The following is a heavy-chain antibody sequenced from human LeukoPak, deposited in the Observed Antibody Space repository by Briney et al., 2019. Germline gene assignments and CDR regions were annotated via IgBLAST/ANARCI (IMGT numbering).Heavy chain of an antibody. J-gene: IGHJ4*02. CDR3: ARGMGITMIDY. V-gene: IGHV3-23*01. D-gene: IGHD3-22*01. Sequence: PGGSLRLSCAASGFTFNNYAMNWVRQAPGKGLEWASGISASGGSRYYADSVKGRFTISRDNSKNTLYLQMNGLRAEDTAVYYCARGMGITMIDYWGQGTLVTVSS. CDR1: GFTFNNYA. CDR2: ISASGGSR.